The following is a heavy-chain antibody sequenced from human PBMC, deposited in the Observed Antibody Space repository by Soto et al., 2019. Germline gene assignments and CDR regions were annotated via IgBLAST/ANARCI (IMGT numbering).Heavy chain of an antibody. V-gene: IGHV1-69*13. J-gene: IGHJ6*02. CDR2: IIPIFGKA. CDR3: ARDQPDTAMGADYYGMDV. D-gene: IGHD5-18*01. CDR1: GGTFSSYA. Sequence: ASVKVSCKASGGTFSSYAISWVRQAPGQGLEWMGGIIPIFGKANYEQKFQGRVTITADESTSTAYMELSSLRSEDTAVYYCARDQPDTAMGADYYGMDVWGQGTTVTVSS.